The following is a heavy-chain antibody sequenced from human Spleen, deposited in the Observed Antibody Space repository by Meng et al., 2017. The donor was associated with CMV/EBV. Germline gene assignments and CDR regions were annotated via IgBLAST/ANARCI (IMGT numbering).Heavy chain of an antibody. CDR2: ISGSGGST. CDR3: ARQWDYGYNSLDF. CDR1: GFTFSSHW. D-gene: IGHD1-20*01. V-gene: IGHV3-23*01. Sequence: GGSLRLSCAASGFTFSSHWMHWVRQVPGKGLVWVSSISGSGGSTYYADSVKGRFTISRDNSKNTLYLQMDSLRAEDTAVYYCARQWDYGYNSLDFWGQGTLVTVSS. J-gene: IGHJ4*02.